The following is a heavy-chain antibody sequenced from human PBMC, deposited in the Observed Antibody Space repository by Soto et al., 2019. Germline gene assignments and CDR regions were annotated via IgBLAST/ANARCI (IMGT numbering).Heavy chain of an antibody. CDR2: ISISKGKT. D-gene: IGHD5-12*01. CDR1: VYTFRNYD. V-gene: IGHV1-18*01. CDR3: ALKGYIGNFGLDV. Sequence: QVQLVQSGAEVKRPGASVKVSCKASVYTFRNYDVAWVRRAPGHGLEWMGWISISKGKTYYQESLQGRVTMTMDTGTTTAYMEVRILRSDDTSVYDCALKGYIGNFGLDVWGQVTTDTVSS. J-gene: IGHJ6*02.